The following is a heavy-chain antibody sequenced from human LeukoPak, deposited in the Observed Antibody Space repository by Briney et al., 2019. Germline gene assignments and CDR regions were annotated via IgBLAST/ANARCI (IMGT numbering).Heavy chain of an antibody. CDR2: ISGSGVST. CDR1: GFTFTSYA. J-gene: IGHJ1*01. Sequence: GGSLRLSSAASGFTFTSYAMSWVRQAPGKGLEWVSGISGSGVSTYYADSVKGRLSISRDNSKNTLYLQMKSLRADDTAVYYCATGSSDWYKDFQHWGQGTLVTVSS. V-gene: IGHV3-23*01. D-gene: IGHD6-19*01. CDR3: ATGSSDWYKDFQH.